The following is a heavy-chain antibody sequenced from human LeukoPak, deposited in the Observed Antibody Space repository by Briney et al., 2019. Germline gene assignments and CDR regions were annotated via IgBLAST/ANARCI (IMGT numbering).Heavy chain of an antibody. CDR1: GYTFTSYG. CDR2: ISAYNGNT. Sequence: ASVKVSCKASGYTFTSYGISWVRQAPGQGLEWMGWISAYNGNTNYAQKLQGRVTMTTDTSTSTAYMELRSLRSDDTAVYYCARVERTVTKYYYYYYVDVWGKGTTVTVSS. J-gene: IGHJ6*03. V-gene: IGHV1-18*01. CDR3: ARVERTVTKYYYYYYVDV. D-gene: IGHD4-17*01.